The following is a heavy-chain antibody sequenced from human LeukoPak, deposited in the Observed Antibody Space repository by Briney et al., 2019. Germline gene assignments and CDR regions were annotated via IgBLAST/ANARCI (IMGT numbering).Heavy chain of an antibody. CDR2: INAGNGNT. D-gene: IGHD2-2*01. J-gene: IGHJ6*02. CDR3: ASGVVPAAMKYYYGMDV. CDR1: GYTFTSYA. V-gene: IGHV1-3*01. Sequence: ASVKVSCKASGYTFTSYAMHWVRQAPGQRLEWMGWINAGNGNTKYSQKFQGRVTITRDTSASTAYMELSSLRSDDTAVYYCASGVVPAAMKYYYGMDVWGQGTTVTVSS.